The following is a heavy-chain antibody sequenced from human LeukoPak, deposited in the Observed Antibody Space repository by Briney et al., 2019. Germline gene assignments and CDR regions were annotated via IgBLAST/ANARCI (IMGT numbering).Heavy chain of an antibody. J-gene: IGHJ4*02. CDR3: AKQSYYDSSGYYYDY. CDR1: GFSFSSYW. V-gene: IGHV3-74*01. D-gene: IGHD3-22*01. Sequence: GGSLRLSCAASGFSFSSYWMHWVRQAPGKGLVWVSRINSDGSSTSYADSVKGRFTISRDNAKNTLYLQMNSLRAEDTAVYYCAKQSYYDSSGYYYDYWGQGTLVTVSS. CDR2: INSDGSST.